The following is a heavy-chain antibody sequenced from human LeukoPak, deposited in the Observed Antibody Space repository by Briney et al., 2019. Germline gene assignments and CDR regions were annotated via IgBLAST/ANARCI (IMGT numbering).Heavy chain of an antibody. V-gene: IGHV3-30*02. D-gene: IGHD2-2*01. CDR2: IRYDGSNK. Sequence: PGGSLRLSCAASGFTFSSYGMHWVRQTPGKGLEWVAFIRYDGSNKYYADSVKGRFTISRDNSKNTLYLQMNSLRAEDTAVYYCANRYCSSTSCYAAYWGQGTLVTVSS. J-gene: IGHJ4*02. CDR1: GFTFSSYG. CDR3: ANRYCSSTSCYAAY.